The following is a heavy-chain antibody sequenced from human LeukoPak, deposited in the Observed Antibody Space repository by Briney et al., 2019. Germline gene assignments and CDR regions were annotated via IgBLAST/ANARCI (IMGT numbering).Heavy chain of an antibody. CDR2: ISSDGSST. V-gene: IGHV3-74*01. CDR1: GFTFSSYW. CDR3: ASAPFSSSSC. Sequence: PGGSLRLSCAASGFTFSSYWMHWVRQPPGKGLVWVSRISSDGSSTNYADSVKGRFTISRDNAKNTLYLQMNSLRAEDTAVYYGASAPFSSSSCWGQGTLVTVSS. D-gene: IGHD2-2*01. J-gene: IGHJ4*02.